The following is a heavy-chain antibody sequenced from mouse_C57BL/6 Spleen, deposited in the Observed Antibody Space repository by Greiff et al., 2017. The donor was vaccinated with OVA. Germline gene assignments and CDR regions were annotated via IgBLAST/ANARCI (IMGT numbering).Heavy chain of an antibody. CDR2: IDPSDSET. Sequence: VQLQQPGAELVRPGSSVKLSCKASGYTFTSYWMHWVKQRPIQGLEWIGNIDPSDSETHYNQKFKDKATLTVDKSSSTAYMQLSSLTSEDSAVYYCARSAGTGCFDYWGQGTTLTVSS. CDR1: GYTFTSYW. V-gene: IGHV1-52*01. J-gene: IGHJ2*01. CDR3: ARSAGTGCFDY. D-gene: IGHD4-1*01.